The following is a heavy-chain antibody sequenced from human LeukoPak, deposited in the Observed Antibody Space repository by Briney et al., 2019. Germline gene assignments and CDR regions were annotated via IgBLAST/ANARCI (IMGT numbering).Heavy chain of an antibody. CDR2: ISSSSSTI. Sequence: GGSLRLSCAASGFAFNSYSMNWVRQAPGKGLEWLSFISSSSSTIRYADSVKGRSTISRDNAKKSLYLQMNSLRAEDTALYYCARLTGYDAKDYWGQGTPVTVSS. V-gene: IGHV3-48*01. J-gene: IGHJ4*02. CDR1: GFAFNSYS. D-gene: IGHD5-12*01. CDR3: ARLTGYDAKDY.